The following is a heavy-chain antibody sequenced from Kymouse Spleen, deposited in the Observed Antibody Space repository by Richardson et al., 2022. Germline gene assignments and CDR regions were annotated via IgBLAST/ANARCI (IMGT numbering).Heavy chain of an antibody. Sequence: QVQLQQWGAGLLKPSETLSLTCAVYGGSFSGYYWSWIRQPPGKGLEWIGEINHSGSTNYNPSLKSRVTISVDTSKNQFSLKLSSVTAADTAVYYCARGGNWNYDYWGQGTLVTVSS. V-gene: IGHV4-34*01. CDR3: ARGGNWNYDY. CDR1: GGSFSGYY. J-gene: IGHJ4*02. D-gene: IGHD1-7*01. CDR2: INHSGST.